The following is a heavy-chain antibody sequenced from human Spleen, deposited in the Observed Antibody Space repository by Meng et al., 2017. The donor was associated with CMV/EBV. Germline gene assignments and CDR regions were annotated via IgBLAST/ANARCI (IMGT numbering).Heavy chain of an antibody. J-gene: IGHJ6*02. CDR2: ITSSSTYV. V-gene: IGHV3-21*01. D-gene: IGHD3-3*01. Sequence: GRSLRLSCEASGFTFSDYSMNWVRQAPGKGLEWVATITSSSTYVYYEDSVRGRFTVSRDNAKNSLFLQMNSLRAEDTAVYYCARETYYDLDNQYGMDVWGQGTTVTVSS. CDR3: ARETYYDLDNQYGMDV. CDR1: GFTFSDYS.